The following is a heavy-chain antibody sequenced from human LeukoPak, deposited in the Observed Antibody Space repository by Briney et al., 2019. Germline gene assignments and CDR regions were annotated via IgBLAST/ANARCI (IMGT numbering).Heavy chain of an antibody. CDR1: GYTFTNYA. D-gene: IGHD2-2*01. CDR3: ARTLFGDQYQLLHNWFDP. CDR2: INTDTGNI. V-gene: IGHV7-4-1*02. Sequence: ASVKVSCKASGYTFTNYAMNWVRQAPGQGLEWMGWINTDTGNITYAQGFTGRLVFSLDTSASTAYLQISSLKAEDTAIYYCARTLFGDQYQLLHNWFDPWGQGTLVTVSS. J-gene: IGHJ5*02.